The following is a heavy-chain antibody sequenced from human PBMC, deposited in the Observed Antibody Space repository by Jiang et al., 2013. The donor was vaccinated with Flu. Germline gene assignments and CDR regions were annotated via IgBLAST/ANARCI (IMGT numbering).Heavy chain of an antibody. J-gene: IGHJ6*02. CDR2: INPNSGGT. CDR1: GYTFTGYY. D-gene: IGHD3-22*01. Sequence: QLVESGAEVKKPGASVKVSCKASGYTFTGYYMHWVRQAPGQGLEWMGWINPNSGGTNYAQKFQGRVTMTRDTSISTAYMELSRLRSDDTAVYYCARSTDSSGYYSSYYYYGMDVWGQGTTVTVSS. V-gene: IGHV1-2*02. CDR3: ARSTDSSGYYSSYYYYGMDV.